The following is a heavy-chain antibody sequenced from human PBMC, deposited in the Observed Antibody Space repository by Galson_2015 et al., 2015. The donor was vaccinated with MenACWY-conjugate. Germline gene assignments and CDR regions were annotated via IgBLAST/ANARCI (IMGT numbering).Heavy chain of an antibody. Sequence: VSGASMSNYSWTWVRQSPEKGLEWIGHIYHSGATNYNPSLQSRVIISADASKGQISLNLASVSAADTAVYFCARRATTGWFDPWGQGTQVTVSS. V-gene: IGHV4-59*13. J-gene: IGHJ5*02. D-gene: IGHD4-17*01. CDR2: IYHSGAT. CDR3: ARRATTGWFDP. CDR1: GASMSNYS.